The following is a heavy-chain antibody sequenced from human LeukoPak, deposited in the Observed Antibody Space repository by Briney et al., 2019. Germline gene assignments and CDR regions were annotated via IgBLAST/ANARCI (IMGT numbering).Heavy chain of an antibody. CDR3: ARDYGDYGGWYYYYGMDV. CDR2: IYHSGST. CDR1: GYSISSGYH. J-gene: IGHJ6*04. Sequence: SETLSLTCAVSGYSISSGYHWGWIRQPPGKGLEWIGSIYHSGSTYYNPSLKSRVTISVDTSKNQFSLKLSSVTAADTAVYYCARDYGDYGGWYYYYGMDVWGKRTTVTVSS. V-gene: IGHV4-38-2*01. D-gene: IGHD4-17*01.